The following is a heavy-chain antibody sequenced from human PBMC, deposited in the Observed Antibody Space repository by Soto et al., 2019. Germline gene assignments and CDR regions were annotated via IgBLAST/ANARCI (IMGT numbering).Heavy chain of an antibody. D-gene: IGHD3-10*01. CDR2: ISGSGGST. V-gene: IGHV3-23*01. J-gene: IGHJ4*02. CDR1: GFTFSSYA. CDR3: ARGEGYYYGSGSYPTRLFDY. Sequence: GGSLRLSCAASGFTFSSYAMSWVRQAPGKGLEWVSAISGSGGSTYYADSVKGRFTISRDISRNTLYLQMNSLRAEDTAVYYCARGEGYYYGSGSYPTRLFDYWGQGTLVTVSS.